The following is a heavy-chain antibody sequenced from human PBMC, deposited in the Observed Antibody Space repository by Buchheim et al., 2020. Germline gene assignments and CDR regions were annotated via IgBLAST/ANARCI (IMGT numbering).Heavy chain of an antibody. J-gene: IGHJ4*02. V-gene: IGHV4-59*01. D-gene: IGHD3-16*01. CDR2: IYYSGST. Sequence: QVQLQESGPGLVKPSETLSLTCSVSGGSISSYYWYWIRQPPGQGLEWIGYIYYSGSTNYNPSLKSRVTISVDQSKNQFSLKLSSVTAADTAVYYCARSVGGATNYWGQGTL. CDR1: GGSISSYY. CDR3: ARSVGGATNY.